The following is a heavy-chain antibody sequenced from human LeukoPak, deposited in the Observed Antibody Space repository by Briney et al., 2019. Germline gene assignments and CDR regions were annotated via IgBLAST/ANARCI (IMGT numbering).Heavy chain of an antibody. D-gene: IGHD4-17*01. CDR1: GFTFSRNW. J-gene: IGHJ5*02. V-gene: IGHV3-33*08. CDR2: IGYDGSNQ. Sequence: GGSLRLSCAASGFTFSRNWMIWVRQAPGKGLEWVAVIGYDGSNQHYADSVKGRFTVSRDNSKNTLYLETNSLRAEDTAVYYCTRALHDSGDYWFDPWGQGTLVTVSS. CDR3: TRALHDSGDYWFDP.